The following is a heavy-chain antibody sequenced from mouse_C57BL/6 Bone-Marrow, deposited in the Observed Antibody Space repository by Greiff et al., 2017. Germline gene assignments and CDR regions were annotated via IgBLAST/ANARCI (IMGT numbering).Heavy chain of an antibody. Sequence: EVKVEESGGGLVQPGGSLKLSCAASGFTFSDYYMYWVRQTPEKRLEWVAYISNGGGSTYYPDTVKGRFTISRDNAKNTLYLQMSRLKSEDTAMYYCARPAYYSNSTDYWGQGTSVTVSS. V-gene: IGHV5-12*01. CDR2: ISNGGGST. CDR1: GFTFSDYY. CDR3: ARPAYYSNSTDY. J-gene: IGHJ4*01. D-gene: IGHD2-5*01.